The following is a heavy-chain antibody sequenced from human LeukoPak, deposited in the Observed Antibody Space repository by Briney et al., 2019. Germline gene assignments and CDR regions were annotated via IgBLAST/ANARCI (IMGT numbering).Heavy chain of an antibody. V-gene: IGHV1-24*01. CDR2: FDPEDGET. CDR3: ATTSPWSGRFNS. D-gene: IGHD3-3*01. CDR1: GHTLTKLS. Sequence: ASVKVSCKVSGHTLTKLSMHWVRQAPGKGLEWMGGFDPEDGETIYAQKFQGRITMTEDTSTDTAYMALSTLTSEDTAVYYCATTSPWSGRFNSWGQGTLVTVSS. J-gene: IGHJ4*02.